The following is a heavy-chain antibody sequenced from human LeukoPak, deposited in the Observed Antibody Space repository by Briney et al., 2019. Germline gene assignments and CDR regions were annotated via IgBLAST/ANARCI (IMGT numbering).Heavy chain of an antibody. J-gene: IGHJ4*02. V-gene: IGHV4-34*01. CDR3: ARLKLAAAGYYFDY. D-gene: IGHD6-13*01. Sequence: SETLSLTCTVSGGSISSYYWSWIRQPPGKGLEWIGEINHSGSTNYNPSLKSRVTISVDTSKNQFSLKLSSVTAADTTVYYCARLKLAAAGYYFDYWGQGTLVTVSS. CDR2: INHSGST. CDR1: GGSISSYY.